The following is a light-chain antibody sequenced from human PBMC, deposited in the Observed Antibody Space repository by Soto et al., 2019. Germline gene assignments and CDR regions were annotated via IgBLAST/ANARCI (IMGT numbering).Light chain of an antibody. CDR3: QQYYSSKWT. V-gene: IGKV3-15*01. J-gene: IGKJ1*01. Sequence: EIVMTQSPATLSVSPGERATLSCRASQSVYNNLAWYQQKPGQAPRLLIYGASTRATGIPARFSGSGSGTEFTLTITSLQAEDVAVYYCQQYYSSKWTFGQGTKVEIK. CDR1: QSVYNN. CDR2: GAS.